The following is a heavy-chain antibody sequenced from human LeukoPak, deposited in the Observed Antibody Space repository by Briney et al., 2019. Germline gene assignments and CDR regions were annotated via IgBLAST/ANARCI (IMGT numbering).Heavy chain of an antibody. CDR3: AKGHCSSTSCPLEAYYYYGMDV. D-gene: IGHD2-2*01. J-gene: IGHJ6*04. V-gene: IGHV3-23*01. CDR2: ISGSGGST. CDR1: RFTFSSYA. Sequence: GGSLRLSCAASRFTFSSYAMSWVHQAPGKGLEWVSAISGSGGSTYYADSVKGRFTISRDNSKNTLYLQMNSLRAEDTAVYYCAKGHCSSTSCPLEAYYYYGMDVWGKGTTVTVSS.